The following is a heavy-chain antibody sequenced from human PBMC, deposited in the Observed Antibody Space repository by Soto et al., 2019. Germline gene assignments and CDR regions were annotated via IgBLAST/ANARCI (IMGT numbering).Heavy chain of an antibody. CDR2: IWYDGSNK. CDR1: GFTFSSYG. D-gene: IGHD3-22*01. J-gene: IGHJ4*02. Sequence: QVQLVESGGGVVQPGRSLRLSCAASGFTFSSYGMHWVRQAPGKGLEWVAVIWYDGSNKYYADSVKGRFTISRDNSKNTLYLQMNSLSAEDTAVYYCARDTWRYYDSSGYREGYWGQGTLVTVSS. CDR3: ARDTWRYYDSSGYREGY. V-gene: IGHV3-33*01.